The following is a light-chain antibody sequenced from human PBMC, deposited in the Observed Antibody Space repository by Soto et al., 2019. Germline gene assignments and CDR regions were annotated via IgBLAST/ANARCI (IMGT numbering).Light chain of an antibody. CDR1: SSNIGSTS. CDR3: AAWDASLNAWV. Sequence: QSVLTQPPSESGTPGQRVTISCSGSSSNIGSTSVSWFQRLPGTAPKLLISNNNQRPSGVPDRFSGSKSGTSGSLAISGLQSEDEADYFCAAWDASLNAWVFGGGTKLTVL. J-gene: IGLJ3*02. V-gene: IGLV1-44*01. CDR2: NNN.